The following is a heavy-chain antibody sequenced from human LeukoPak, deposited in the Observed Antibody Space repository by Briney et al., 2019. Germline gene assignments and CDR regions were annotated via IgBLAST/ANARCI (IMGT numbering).Heavy chain of an antibody. V-gene: IGHV3-20*04. CDR1: GFTFSSYG. CDR3: ARDYYDSSGYRANDAFDI. J-gene: IGHJ3*02. Sequence: GGSLRLSCAASGFTFSSYGMSWVRHAPGKGLEWVSGINWNGGSTGYADSVKGRFTISRDNAKNSLYLQMNSLRAEDTALYYCARDYYDSSGYRANDAFDIWGQGTMVTVSS. CDR2: INWNGGST. D-gene: IGHD3-22*01.